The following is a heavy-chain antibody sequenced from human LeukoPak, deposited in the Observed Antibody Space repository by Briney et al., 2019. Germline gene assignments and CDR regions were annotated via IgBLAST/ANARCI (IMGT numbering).Heavy chain of an antibody. CDR3: ARCTTGKTFGSLREIKKSREIDF. Sequence: GGSLRLSCTASGFTVSSNSMSWVRQAPGKGLEWVSSISSSSSYINYADSVRGRFTISRDNAKNSLFLQMDSLRGEDTAVYYCARCTTGKTFGSLREIKKSREIDFWGQGTLVTVSS. J-gene: IGHJ4*02. CDR1: GFTVSSNS. D-gene: IGHD1-1*01. CDR2: ISSSSSYI. V-gene: IGHV3-21*01.